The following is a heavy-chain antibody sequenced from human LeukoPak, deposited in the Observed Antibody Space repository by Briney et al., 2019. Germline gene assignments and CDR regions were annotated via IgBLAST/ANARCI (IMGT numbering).Heavy chain of an antibody. D-gene: IGHD6-19*01. Sequence: GGSLRLSCAASGFTFSSHGMSWVRQAPGKGPEWFSIISGSGGSTHYADPVKGRFIISRDNSKNTLYLQMTSLRAEDKAVYYCAKCRGWDSSGWPIDYWGQGTLVTVSS. CDR2: ISGSGGST. CDR3: AKCRGWDSSGWPIDY. V-gene: IGHV3-23*01. J-gene: IGHJ4*02. CDR1: GFTFSSHG.